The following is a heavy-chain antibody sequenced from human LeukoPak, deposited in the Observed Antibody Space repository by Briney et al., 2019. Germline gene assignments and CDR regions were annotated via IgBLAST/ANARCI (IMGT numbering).Heavy chain of an antibody. J-gene: IGHJ4*02. D-gene: IGHD3-22*01. CDR1: GGSISSSSYY. V-gene: IGHV4-39*07. Sequence: PSETLSLTCTVSGGSISSSSYYWGWIRQPPGKGLEWIGSIYYSGSTYYNPSLKSRVTISVDTSKNQFSLKLSSVTAADTAVYYCARGTYYYDSSGYYYSVHRVYYFDYWGQGTLVTVSS. CDR3: ARGTYYYDSSGYYYSVHRVYYFDY. CDR2: IYYSGST.